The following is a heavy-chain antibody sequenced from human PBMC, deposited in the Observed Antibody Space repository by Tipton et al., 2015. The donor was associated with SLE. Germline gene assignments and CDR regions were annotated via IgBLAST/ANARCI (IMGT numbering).Heavy chain of an antibody. D-gene: IGHD5-12*01. CDR2: IYYTGNT. Sequence: TFSSYWMSWVRQAPGKGLEWIGSIYYTGNTYYNPSLKSRVTISVDTSKNQFSLKLSSVTAADTAVYYCAISGRYSGYDPRPGRGWGQGTLVTVSS. J-gene: IGHJ4*02. CDR1: TFSSYW. CDR3: AISGRYSGYDPRPGRG. V-gene: IGHV4-39*07.